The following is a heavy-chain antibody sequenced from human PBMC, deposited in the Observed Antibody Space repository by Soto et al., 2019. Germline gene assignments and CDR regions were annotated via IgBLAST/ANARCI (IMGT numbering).Heavy chain of an antibody. CDR3: AKRGYSSSLLDV. V-gene: IGHV4-34*01. Sequence: QVQLQQWGAGLLKPSETLSLTCAVYGGSFSGYYWSWIRQPPGKGLEWIGEINHSGSTNYNPSLKSRVTISVETSKTQFSLKLSSVTAADTAVYYCAKRGYSSSLLDVWGKGTAVTVSS. J-gene: IGHJ6*04. CDR2: INHSGST. CDR1: GGSFSGYY. D-gene: IGHD6-6*01.